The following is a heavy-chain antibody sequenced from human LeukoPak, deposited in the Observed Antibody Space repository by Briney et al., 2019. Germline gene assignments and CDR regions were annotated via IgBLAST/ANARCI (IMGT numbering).Heavy chain of an antibody. V-gene: IGHV3-53*01. J-gene: IGHJ3*02. Sequence: GGSLRLSCAASGFTFSSYWMSWVRQAPGKGLEWVSVIYSGGSTYYADSVKGRFTISRDNSKNTLYLRMNSLRAEDTAVYYCARDNDYAFDIWGQGTMVTVSS. CDR1: GFTFSSYW. CDR2: IYSGGST. D-gene: IGHD1-1*01. CDR3: ARDNDYAFDI.